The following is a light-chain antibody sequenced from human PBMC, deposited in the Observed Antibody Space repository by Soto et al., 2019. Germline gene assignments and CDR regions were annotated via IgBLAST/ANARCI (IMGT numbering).Light chain of an antibody. CDR3: QQYNNWPS. Sequence: VMPQSPANLSVSPGERATLSCRASQTVSRNLACYQQRPGQAPRLIIYDISNRAAGVPARFSGSGSETEFTLTIRSLQSEDFAVYFCQQYNNWPSFGQRTRLEI. J-gene: IGKJ5*01. CDR1: QTVSRN. CDR2: DIS. V-gene: IGKV3-15*01.